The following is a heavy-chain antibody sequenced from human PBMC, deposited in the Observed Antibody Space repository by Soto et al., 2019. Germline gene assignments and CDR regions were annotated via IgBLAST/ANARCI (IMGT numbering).Heavy chain of an antibody. CDR3: ARAAGAVNSYAGVDV. CDR1: GFIFSDYY. Sequence: NPGGTLRRSCVASGFIFSDYYMAWIRRAPGKGLEWVSYISDRGSYTNHGNSVRGRVSVSRDDARNSLYLQINNLRVKDTGVYYCARAAGAVNSYAGVDVWGPETTVTVSS. J-gene: IGHJ6*02. CDR2: ISDRGSYT. D-gene: IGHD3-16*01. V-gene: IGHV3-11*05.